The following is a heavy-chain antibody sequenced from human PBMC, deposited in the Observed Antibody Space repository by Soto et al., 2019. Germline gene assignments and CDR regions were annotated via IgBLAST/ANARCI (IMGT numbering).Heavy chain of an antibody. CDR1: GGIFGSFS. CDR2: IIPIYGTA. J-gene: IGHJ6*02. CDR3: AKDRRADWESYYYCAMDV. Sequence: QVQLVQSGAEVRKPGSSVKVSCKASGGIFGSFSITWVRQAPGQGLEWIGGIIPIYGTANYAQNFQGRVTIAADAATSTAYVEMSSLCSDDTAVYYCAKDRRADWESYYYCAMDVWGPGTTVIVSS. D-gene: IGHD1-26*01. V-gene: IGHV1-69*01.